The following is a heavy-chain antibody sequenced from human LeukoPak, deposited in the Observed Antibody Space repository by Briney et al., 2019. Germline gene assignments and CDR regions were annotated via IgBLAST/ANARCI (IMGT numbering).Heavy chain of an antibody. CDR2: IYYSGST. D-gene: IGHD1-26*01. CDR3: ARDVRGPFDY. Sequence: SETLSLTCTVSGGSISSYYWSWIRQPPGKGLEWIGYIYYSGSTNYNPSLKSRVTISVDTSKNQFSLKLSSVTAADTAVYYCARDVRGPFDYWGQGTLVTVSS. CDR1: GGSISSYY. V-gene: IGHV4-59*12. J-gene: IGHJ4*02.